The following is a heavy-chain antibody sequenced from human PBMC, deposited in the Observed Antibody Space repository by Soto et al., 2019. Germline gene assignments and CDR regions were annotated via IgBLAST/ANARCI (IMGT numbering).Heavy chain of an antibody. CDR2: ISYDGTNK. J-gene: IGHJ4*02. Sequence: GRCLRFSCAACRLSFSNFPMHWFRQAPGKRLEWVALISYDGTNKYYADSVKGRFTISRDNSKNTLYLQMNSLRAEDTAVYYCARWNVQHDSYGYFWGQGSLVTVSS. V-gene: IGHV3-30-3*01. D-gene: IGHD5-18*01. CDR3: ARWNVQHDSYGYF. CDR1: RLSFSNFP.